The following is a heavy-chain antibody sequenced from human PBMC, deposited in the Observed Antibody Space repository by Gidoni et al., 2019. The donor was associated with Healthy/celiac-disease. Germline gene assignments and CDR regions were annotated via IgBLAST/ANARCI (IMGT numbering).Heavy chain of an antibody. J-gene: IGHJ3*02. CDR2: ISSSSSYT. Sequence: QVQLGEAGGGLVKPGGALRLSGAASGFTFRDYYMRWIRQAPGKGLEWVSYISSSSSYTNYADSVKGRFTISRDNAKNSLYLQMNSLRAEDTAVYYCARRVRGVIGAFDIWGQGTMVTVSS. CDR3: ARRVRGVIGAFDI. CDR1: GFTFRDYY. D-gene: IGHD3-10*01. V-gene: IGHV3-11*06.